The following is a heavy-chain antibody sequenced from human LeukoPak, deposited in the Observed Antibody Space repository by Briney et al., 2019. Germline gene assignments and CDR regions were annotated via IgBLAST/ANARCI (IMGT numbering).Heavy chain of an antibody. D-gene: IGHD3-10*01. CDR3: ARGVTKVRGHFDY. Sequence: GASVKVSCKASGGTFSSYAISWVRQAPGQGLEWMGGIIPIFGTANYAQKFQGRVTITADESTSTAYMELSSLRSEDTAVYYCARGVTKVRGHFDYWGQGTLVTVSS. CDR1: GGTFSSYA. J-gene: IGHJ4*02. V-gene: IGHV1-69*13. CDR2: IIPIFGTA.